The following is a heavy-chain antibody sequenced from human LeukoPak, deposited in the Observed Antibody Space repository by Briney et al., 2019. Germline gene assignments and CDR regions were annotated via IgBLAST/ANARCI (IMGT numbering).Heavy chain of an antibody. CDR3: ARAYCSSTSCYPYYYMDV. D-gene: IGHD2-2*01. Sequence: GGSLRLSCAASGFTFSSYSMNWVRQAPGKGLEWVSSISSSSSYIYYADSVKGRFTISRDNAKNSLYLQMNSLRAGDTAVYYCARAYCSSTSCYPYYYMDVWGKGTTVTVSS. V-gene: IGHV3-21*01. CDR1: GFTFSSYS. CDR2: ISSSSSYI. J-gene: IGHJ6*03.